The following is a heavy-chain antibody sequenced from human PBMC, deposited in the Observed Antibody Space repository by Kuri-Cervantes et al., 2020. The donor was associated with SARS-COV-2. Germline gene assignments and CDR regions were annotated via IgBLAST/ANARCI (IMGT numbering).Heavy chain of an antibody. CDR3: ARELLLDY. V-gene: IGHV3-48*04. Sequence: GGSLRLSCAASGSTFSSYSMNWVRQAPGEGLEWVSYIGSGSSSIYYADSVKGRFTISRDNAKNSLYLQMNSLRAEDTAVYYCARELLLDYWGQGTLVTVSS. CDR1: GSTFSSYS. D-gene: IGHD2-21*01. J-gene: IGHJ4*02. CDR2: IGSGSSSI.